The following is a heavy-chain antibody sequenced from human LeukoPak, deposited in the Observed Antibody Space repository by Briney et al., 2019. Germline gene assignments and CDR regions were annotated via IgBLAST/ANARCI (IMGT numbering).Heavy chain of an antibody. CDR2: MNQGGSET. Sequence: GGSLRLSCAASGFMFSSYWMTWVRQAPGKGLEWVAHMNQGGSETTNVDSVKGRFTISRDDAKNLVFLQMNSLRVEDTAVYYCARDGVAGGFDYWGQGILVTVSS. CDR1: GFMFSSYW. D-gene: IGHD6-19*01. V-gene: IGHV3-7*01. CDR3: ARDGVAGGFDY. J-gene: IGHJ4*02.